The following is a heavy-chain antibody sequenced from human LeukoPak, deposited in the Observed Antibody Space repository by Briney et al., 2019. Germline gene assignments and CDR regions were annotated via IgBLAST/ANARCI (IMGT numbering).Heavy chain of an antibody. CDR2: IYYSGST. CDR1: GGSISSSSYY. D-gene: IGHD5-24*01. V-gene: IGHV4-39*07. CDR3: ASFPAGESPPYYFDY. Sequence: PSETLSLICTVSGGSISSSSYYWGWIRQPPGKGLEWIGSIYYSGSTYYNPSLKSRVTISVDTSKNQFSLKLSSVTAADTAVYYCASFPAGESPPYYFDYWGQGTLITVSS. J-gene: IGHJ4*02.